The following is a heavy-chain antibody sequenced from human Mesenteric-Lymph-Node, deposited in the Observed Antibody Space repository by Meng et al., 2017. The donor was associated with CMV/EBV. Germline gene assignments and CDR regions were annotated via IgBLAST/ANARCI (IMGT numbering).Heavy chain of an antibody. D-gene: IGHD6-19*01. J-gene: IGHJ4*02. CDR3: ARNRGSGWYYY. Sequence: SETLSLTCAVYGGSFSGYYWTWIRQPPGKGLEWIGEISHSGSTNFNPSLKIRVTISVDTSKSQFSLKMTSVTAADTAVYYCARNRGSGWYYYWGRGTLVTVSS. V-gene: IGHV4-34*01. CDR1: GGSFSGYY. CDR2: ISHSGST.